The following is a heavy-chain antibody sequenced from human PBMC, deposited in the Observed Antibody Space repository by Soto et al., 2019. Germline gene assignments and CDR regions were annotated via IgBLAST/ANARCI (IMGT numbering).Heavy chain of an antibody. V-gene: IGHV3-23*01. Sequence: GGSLRLSFAASGYTFSNYAMDWVRQAPGRGLEWVSVIGGDASTYYADSVKGRFTVSRDNSKNTLYLQMDSLRAEDTAVYYCAKDFVAYNRIYDAFDIGGQGTMVTVSS. CDR3: AKDFVAYNRIYDAFDI. CDR2: IGGDAST. J-gene: IGHJ3*02. D-gene: IGHD1-1*01. CDR1: GYTFSNYA.